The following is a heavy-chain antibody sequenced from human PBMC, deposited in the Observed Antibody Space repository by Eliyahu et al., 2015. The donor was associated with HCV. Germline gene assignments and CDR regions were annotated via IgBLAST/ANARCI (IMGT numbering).Heavy chain of an antibody. J-gene: IGHJ4*02. CDR1: GFTFTSFY. D-gene: IGHD5-24*01. CDR2: IDPSGQHT. Sequence: QVQLVQSGAEVKKPGASVKVSCKASGFTFTSFYIHWVRQAPGQGLEWMGMIDPSGQHTPAQEFKGRVTVTRDTSTSTVYMELSSLTSDDTAVYYCARERDSCDSWGQGTLVTVSS. V-gene: IGHV1-46*01. CDR3: ARERDSCDS.